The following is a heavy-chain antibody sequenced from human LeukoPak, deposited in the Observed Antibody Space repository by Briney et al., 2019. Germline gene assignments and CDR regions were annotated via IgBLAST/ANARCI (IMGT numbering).Heavy chain of an antibody. J-gene: IGHJ4*02. CDR2: ISYDGSNK. Sequence: GGSLRLSCAASGFTFSSYAMHWVRQAPGKGLEWVAVISYDGSNKYYADSVKGRFTISRDNSKNTLYLQMNSLTAEDTALYYCAKGRGSSGWYLLDYWGQGTLVTVSS. CDR3: AKGRGSSGWYLLDY. D-gene: IGHD6-19*01. CDR1: GFTFSSYA. V-gene: IGHV3-30-3*01.